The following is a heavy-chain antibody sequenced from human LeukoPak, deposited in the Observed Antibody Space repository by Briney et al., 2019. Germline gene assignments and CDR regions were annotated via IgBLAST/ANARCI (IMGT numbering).Heavy chain of an antibody. CDR3: AKDPAEYYYDSSGYSYFDY. V-gene: IGHV3-7*01. Sequence: GGSLRLSCATSGFTFSGYWMNWVRQAPGKGLEWMANIKQDGSEEYYVDSVKGRFTISRDNAKNSLSLEMNSLRAEDTAVYYCAKDPAEYYYDSSGYSYFDYWGQGTLVTVSS. D-gene: IGHD3-22*01. CDR1: GFTFSGYW. J-gene: IGHJ4*02. CDR2: IKQDGSEE.